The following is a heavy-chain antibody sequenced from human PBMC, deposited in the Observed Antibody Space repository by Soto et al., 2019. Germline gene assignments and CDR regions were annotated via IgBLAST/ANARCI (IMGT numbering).Heavy chain of an antibody. CDR3: ARPIEAGIAVNDDFDI. CDR2: IYYSGST. J-gene: IGHJ3*02. D-gene: IGHD6-19*01. V-gene: IGHV4-39*01. Sequence: SETLSLTCTVSGGSISSSSYYWGWIRQPPGNGLEWIGSIYYSGSTYYNPSLKSRVTISVDTSKNQFSLKLSSVTAADTAVYYCARPIEAGIAVNDDFDIWGQGTMVTVSS. CDR1: GGSISSSSYY.